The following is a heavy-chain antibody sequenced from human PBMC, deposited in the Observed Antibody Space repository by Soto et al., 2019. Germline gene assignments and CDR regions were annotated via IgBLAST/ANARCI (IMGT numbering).Heavy chain of an antibody. D-gene: IGHD2-8*02. CDR2: IYPGDSDT. Sequence: GEALKTSRNGFGYSFTSYWIGWVRQMPGKGLEWMGIIYPGDSDTRYSPSFQGQVTISADKSISTAYLQWSSLKASDTAMYYCAKRVVYAEWFDPWGQGTLVTVSS. CDR3: AKRVVYAEWFDP. CDR1: GYSFTSYW. V-gene: IGHV5-51*01. J-gene: IGHJ5*02.